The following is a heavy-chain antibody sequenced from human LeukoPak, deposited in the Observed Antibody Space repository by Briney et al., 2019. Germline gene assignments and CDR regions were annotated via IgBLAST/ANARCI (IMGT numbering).Heavy chain of an antibody. Sequence: PSETLSLTCAVSGGSISSSGHSWGWIRQPPGKGLEFIGPIYSSGSTYFNPSLKSRVTMSVDASKNQFSLKVNSVTAADTAVYYCARHMHYPGKLPYCFDYWGQGTLVTVSS. J-gene: IGHJ4*02. V-gene: IGHV4-39*01. CDR1: GGSISSSGHS. CDR3: ARHMHYPGKLPYCFDY. D-gene: IGHD1-7*01. CDR2: IYSSGST.